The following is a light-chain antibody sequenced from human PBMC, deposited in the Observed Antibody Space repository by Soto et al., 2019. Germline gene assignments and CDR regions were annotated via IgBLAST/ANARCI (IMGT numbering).Light chain of an antibody. Sequence: QSVLTQPPSASGTPGQRVTISCSGSSSNIGSNTVNWYQQLPGTAPKLLIYSNNQRPSGVPDRFSGSKSGTSASLAISGPQSEDEADYYCAAWDDSLNGLYVFGTGTKATVL. J-gene: IGLJ1*01. CDR2: SNN. V-gene: IGLV1-44*01. CDR1: SSNIGSNT. CDR3: AAWDDSLNGLYV.